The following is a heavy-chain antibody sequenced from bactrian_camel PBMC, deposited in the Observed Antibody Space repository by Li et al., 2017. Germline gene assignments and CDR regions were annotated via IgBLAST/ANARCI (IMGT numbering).Heavy chain of an antibody. CDR2: FTGDGST. CDR3: AVELGCHGTYCSPGCSGYNI. CDR1: GYPWSKC. D-gene: IGHD2*01. J-gene: IGHJ4*01. V-gene: IGHV3S53*01. Sequence: HVQLVESGGGSVQAGGSLRLSCAASGYPWSKCLAWFRQSSGKEREGLVTIFTGDGSTTYVDSVKGRFIISHDNAKDTMYLQMNSLEPEDTGLYYCAVELGCHGTYCSPGCSGYNIWGQGTQVTVS.